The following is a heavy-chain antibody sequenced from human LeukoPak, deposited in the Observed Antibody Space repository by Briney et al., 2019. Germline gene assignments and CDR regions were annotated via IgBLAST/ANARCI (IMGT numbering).Heavy chain of an antibody. D-gene: IGHD5-18*01. CDR2: VYHSGST. Sequence: SETLSLTCTVSGGSVSSHYWSWIRQPPDEGLEWIGYVYHSGSTDYNPSLKSRVTISMDTSKNRFSLKLRSVTTADTAVYYCARATVDTAMVWNYWGQGVLVTVSS. J-gene: IGHJ4*02. CDR1: GGSVSSHY. CDR3: ARATVDTAMVWNY. V-gene: IGHV4-59*02.